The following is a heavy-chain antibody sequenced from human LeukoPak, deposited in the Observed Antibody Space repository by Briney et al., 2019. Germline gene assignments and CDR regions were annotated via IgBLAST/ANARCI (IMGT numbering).Heavy chain of an antibody. D-gene: IGHD6-13*01. V-gene: IGHV1-69*04. Sequence: ASVKVSCKASGGTFSSYAISWVRQAPGQGLEWMGRIIPILGIANYAQKFQGRVTITADKSTSTAYMELSSLRSEDTAVYYCASTIAAAGTEYFQHWGQGTLVTVSS. CDR3: ASTIAAAGTEYFQH. CDR1: GGTFSSYA. J-gene: IGHJ1*01. CDR2: IIPILGIA.